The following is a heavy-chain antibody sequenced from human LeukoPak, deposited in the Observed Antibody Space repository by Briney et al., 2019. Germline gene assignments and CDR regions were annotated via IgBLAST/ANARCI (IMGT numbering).Heavy chain of an antibody. Sequence: GGSLRLSCAASGFTFSSYGMHWVRQAPGKGLEWVADIWYDGSNKYYADSVKGRFTISRDNSKNTLYLQMNSLRAEDTAVYYCAKDGSIAARHYYYYYMDIWGKGTTVTVSS. CDR1: GFTFSSYG. CDR3: AKDGSIAARHYYYYYMDI. D-gene: IGHD6-6*01. V-gene: IGHV3-33*06. J-gene: IGHJ6*03. CDR2: IWYDGSNK.